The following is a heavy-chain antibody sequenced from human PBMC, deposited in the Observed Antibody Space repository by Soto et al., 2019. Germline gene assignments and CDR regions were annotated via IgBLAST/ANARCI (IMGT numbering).Heavy chain of an antibody. V-gene: IGHV3-30-3*01. J-gene: IGHJ3*02. CDR1: GFTFSSYA. Sequence: GGSLRLSCAASGFTFSSYAMHWVRQAPGKGLEWVAVISYDGSNKYYADSVKGRFTISRDNSKNTLYLQMNSLRAEDTAVYYCASYSGSYPARATDAFDIWGQGTMVTVSS. CDR3: ASYSGSYPARATDAFDI. CDR2: ISYDGSNK. D-gene: IGHD1-26*01.